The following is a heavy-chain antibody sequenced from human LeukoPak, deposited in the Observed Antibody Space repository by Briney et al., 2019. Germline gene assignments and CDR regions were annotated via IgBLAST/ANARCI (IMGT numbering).Heavy chain of an antibody. CDR1: GYTFTSYY. D-gene: IGHD5-24*01. V-gene: IGHV1-46*01. CDR3: ARSRWLQLSPFDY. CDR2: INPSGGST. J-gene: IGHJ4*02. Sequence: GASVKVSCKASGYTFTSYYMHWVRQAPGQGLEWMGIINPSGGSTSYAQKFQGRVTMTRDMSTSTDYMELSSLRSEDTAVYYCARSRWLQLSPFDYWGQGTLVTVSS.